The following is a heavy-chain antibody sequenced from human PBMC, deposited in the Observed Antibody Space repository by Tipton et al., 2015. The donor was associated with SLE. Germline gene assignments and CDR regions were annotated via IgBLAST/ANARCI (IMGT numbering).Heavy chain of an antibody. J-gene: IGHJ3*02. CDR2: IYYSGST. CDR1: GGSISSSSYY. V-gene: IGHV4-39*01. CDR3: AGGSYGHDAFDI. D-gene: IGHD5-18*01. Sequence: TLSLTCTVSGGSISSSSYYWGWIRQPPGKGLEWIGSIYYSGSTYYNPSLKSRVTISVDTSKNQFSLKLSSVTAADTAVYYCAGGSYGHDAFDIWGQGTMVTVSS.